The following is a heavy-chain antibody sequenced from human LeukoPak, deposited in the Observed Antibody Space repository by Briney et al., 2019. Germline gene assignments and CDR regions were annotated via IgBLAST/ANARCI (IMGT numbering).Heavy chain of an antibody. J-gene: IGHJ4*02. Sequence: GGSLRLSCAASGFTFSSYWMSWVRQAPGKGLEWVANIKEDGSEKYYVDSVKGRFTISRGNSKDTLYLQMNSLRAEDTAVYYCAKDMSSSSSWYGVFEFWGQGTLVTVSS. CDR2: IKEDGSEK. D-gene: IGHD6-13*01. CDR3: AKDMSSSSSWYGVFEF. CDR1: GFTFSSYW. V-gene: IGHV3-7*05.